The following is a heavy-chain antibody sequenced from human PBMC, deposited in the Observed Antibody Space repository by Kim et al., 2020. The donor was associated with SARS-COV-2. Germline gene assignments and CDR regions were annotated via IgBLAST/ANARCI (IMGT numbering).Heavy chain of an antibody. Sequence: SETLSLTCTVSGGSISSSSYYWGWIRQPPGKGLEWIGSIYYSGSTYYNPSLKSRVTISVDTSKNQFSLKLSSVTAADTAVYYCARQLRYFDWLLRPSWGQGTLVTVSS. CDR2: IYYSGST. D-gene: IGHD3-9*01. CDR3: ARQLRYFDWLLRPS. J-gene: IGHJ4*02. V-gene: IGHV4-39*07. CDR1: GGSISSSSYY.